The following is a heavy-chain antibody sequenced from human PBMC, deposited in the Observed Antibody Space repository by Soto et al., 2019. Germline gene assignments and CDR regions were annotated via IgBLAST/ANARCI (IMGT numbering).Heavy chain of an antibody. D-gene: IGHD3-9*01. CDR2: INTDGSST. CDR3: ARSPGGYYID. CDR1: GFSFSSYW. J-gene: IGHJ3*01. Sequence: EVQLVESGGGLVQPGGSLRLSCADSGFSFSSYWMHWVRQGSGKGLVWVSRINTDGSSTNYADSVKGRFTISRDNAKNTLYLQMNSLRAEDTAVYYCARSPGGYYIDWGQGTMVTVSS. V-gene: IGHV3-74*01.